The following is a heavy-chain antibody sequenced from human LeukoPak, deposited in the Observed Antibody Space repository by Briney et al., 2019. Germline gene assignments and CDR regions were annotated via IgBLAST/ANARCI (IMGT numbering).Heavy chain of an antibody. V-gene: IGHV4-59*01. D-gene: IGHD3-22*01. J-gene: IGHJ6*02. Sequence: SETLSLTCTASGGSISSYYWSWIRQPPGKGLEWIGYIYYSGSTNYNPSLKSRVTISVDTSKNQFSLKLSSVTAADTAVYYCARVSRHYYDSSGYFSHGYYYYGMDVRGQGTTVTVSS. CDR1: GGSISSYY. CDR2: IYYSGST. CDR3: ARVSRHYYDSSGYFSHGYYYYGMDV.